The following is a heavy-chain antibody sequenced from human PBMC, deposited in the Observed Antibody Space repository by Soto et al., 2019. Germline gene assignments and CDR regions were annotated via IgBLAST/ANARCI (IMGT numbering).Heavy chain of an antibody. CDR1: GFTFNSYS. CDR3: AGKYDSTWGNSRSTPRDCFDF. J-gene: IGHJ4*02. CDR2: ISSSSSII. D-gene: IGHD3-16*02. Sequence: EVQLVQSGGGLVQPGGSLRLACAASGFTFNSYSMNWVRQAPGKGLEWVSYISSSSSIIYYTDSVRGRFTISRDDLETSPYPHMNSLRTEDTAVYHCAGKYDSTWGNSRSTPRDCFDFWGQGTPVTVSS. V-gene: IGHV3-48*01.